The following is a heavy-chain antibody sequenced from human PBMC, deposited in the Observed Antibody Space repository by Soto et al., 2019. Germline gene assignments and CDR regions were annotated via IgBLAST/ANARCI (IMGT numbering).Heavy chain of an antibody. CDR2: ISWHSGSI. CDR3: TKYAVGSGGAFEY. V-gene: IGHV3-9*01. Sequence: EVQLVESGGGLVQPGRSLRLSCVASGFTFYDVAMHWFRQVPGKGLEWVSGISWHSGSIGYADYVKDRVTISRDNAKNSLYPQMSSLRADDTALSYCTKYAVGSGGAFEYWGKGTLVTVS. D-gene: IGHD3-10*01. CDR1: GFTFYDVA. J-gene: IGHJ4*02.